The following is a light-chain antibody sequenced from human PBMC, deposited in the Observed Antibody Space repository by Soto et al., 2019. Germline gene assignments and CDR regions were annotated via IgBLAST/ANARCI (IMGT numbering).Light chain of an antibody. CDR1: SSNIGARYD. CDR3: QSYDSSLSGSYV. J-gene: IGLJ1*01. CDR2: GNS. Sequence: QSVLTQPPSVSGAPGQRVTISCTGSSSNIGARYDVHWYQHLPGTAPKLLIYGNSNRPSGVPDRFSGSKSGTSASLAITGLQAEDEADYHCQSYDSSLSGSYVFGTGTKVTVL. V-gene: IGLV1-40*01.